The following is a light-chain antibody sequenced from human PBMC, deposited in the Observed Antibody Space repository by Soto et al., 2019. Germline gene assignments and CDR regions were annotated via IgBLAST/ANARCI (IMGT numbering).Light chain of an antibody. CDR2: EGS. CDR1: SSDVGSYNL. V-gene: IGLV2-23*01. J-gene: IGLJ2*01. CDR3: FSYAGSSTDVV. Sequence: QSALTQPASVSGSPGQSITISCTGTSSDVGSYNLVSWYQQHPGKAPKLMIYEGSKRPSGVSNRFSGSKSGNTASLTISGLQAEEEADYYCFSYAGSSTDVVFGGGTKLTVL.